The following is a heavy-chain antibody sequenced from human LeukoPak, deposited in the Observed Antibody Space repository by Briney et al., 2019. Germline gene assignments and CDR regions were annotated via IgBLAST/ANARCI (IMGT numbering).Heavy chain of an antibody. Sequence: GGSLRLSCAASGFTFSDYYMSWIRQAPGKGLEWVSYISSGGRTIYYADSVKGRFTMSRDNAKNSLYLQMNSLRAEDTAVYYCARPVVAATPPATFDIWGQGTMVTVSS. CDR3: ARPVVAATPPATFDI. J-gene: IGHJ3*02. D-gene: IGHD2-15*01. CDR2: ISSGGRTI. CDR1: GFTFSDYY. V-gene: IGHV3-11*04.